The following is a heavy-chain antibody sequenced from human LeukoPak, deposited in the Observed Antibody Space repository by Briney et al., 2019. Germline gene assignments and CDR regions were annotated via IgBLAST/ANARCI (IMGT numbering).Heavy chain of an antibody. CDR3: AKELMEIVVPAAPFDY. Sequence: SVKVSCKASGGTFSSYAISWVRQAPGQGLEWMGGIIPIFGTANYAQKFQGRVTITTDESTSTAYMELSSLRSEDTAVYYCAKELMEIVVPAAPFDYWGQGTLVTVSS. D-gene: IGHD2-2*01. J-gene: IGHJ4*02. V-gene: IGHV1-69*05. CDR1: GGTFSSYA. CDR2: IIPIFGTA.